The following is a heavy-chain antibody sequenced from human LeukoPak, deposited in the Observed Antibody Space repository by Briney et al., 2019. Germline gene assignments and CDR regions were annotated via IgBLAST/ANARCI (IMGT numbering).Heavy chain of an antibody. V-gene: IGHV3-30*02. CDR1: GFTFSSYG. Sequence: PGGSLRLSCAASGFTFSSYGMHWVRQAPGKGLEWVAFIRYDGSNKYYADSVKGRFTISRDNSKNTLYLQMNSLRAEDTAVYYCAKDEGYGSGSYPHWGQGTLVTVSS. CDR3: AKDEGYGSGSYPH. J-gene: IGHJ4*02. CDR2: IRYDGSNK. D-gene: IGHD3-10*01.